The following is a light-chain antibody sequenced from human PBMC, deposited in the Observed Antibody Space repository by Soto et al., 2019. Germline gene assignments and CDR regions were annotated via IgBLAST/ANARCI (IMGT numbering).Light chain of an antibody. CDR2: GNS. CDR1: SSNIGAGYD. Sequence: QSVLTQPPSVSGAPGQRVTISCTGSSSNIGAGYDVHWYQQLPGTAPKLLIYGNSNRPSGVPDRFSGSKSGTSASLTISGLKTEDETDYYRQSYDGSNQVFGGGTKLTVL. J-gene: IGLJ3*02. V-gene: IGLV1-40*01. CDR3: QSYDGSNQV.